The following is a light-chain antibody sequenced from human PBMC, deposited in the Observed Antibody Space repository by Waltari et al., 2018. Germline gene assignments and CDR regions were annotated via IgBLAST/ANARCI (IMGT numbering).Light chain of an antibody. J-gene: IGLJ2*01. CDR2: DDN. CDR3: YSTDSTGNHVV. CDR1: ALPKKY. Sequence: SYELTQPPSVSVSPGQTARITCSGDALPKKYAFWYQQKSGRAPVLIIYDDNKRPSGIPERFSGSSSGTMATLTISGAQVEDEADYYCYSTDSTGNHVVFGGGTKLTVL. V-gene: IGLV3-10*01.